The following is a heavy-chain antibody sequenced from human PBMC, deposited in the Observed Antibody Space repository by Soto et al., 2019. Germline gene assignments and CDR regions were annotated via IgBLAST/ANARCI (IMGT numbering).Heavy chain of an antibody. V-gene: IGHV3-53*01. J-gene: IGHJ6*02. CDR1: GLTVSTNY. Sequence: GGSLRLSCAASGLTVSTNYMSWVRQAPGKGLEWVSIIYRSGTTYYADSVKGRFTISRDSSKNTVYLEISSLRAEDTAIYFCAREITFYSGSGSFRKAYGMDVWGQGTTVTVSS. CDR3: AREITFYSGSGSFRKAYGMDV. D-gene: IGHD3-10*01. CDR2: IYRSGTT.